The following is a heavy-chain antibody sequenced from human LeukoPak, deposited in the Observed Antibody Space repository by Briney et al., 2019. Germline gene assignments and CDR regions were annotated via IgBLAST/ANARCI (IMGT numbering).Heavy chain of an antibody. D-gene: IGHD2-2*01. Sequence: GGSLRLSCAAFGFTFSSYAMSWVRQAPGKGLEWVSAISGSGGSIYYADSVKGRFTISRDNSKNTLYLQMNSLRAEDTAVYYCAKEIVVVPASGSAFDIWGQGTMVTVSS. CDR1: GFTFSSYA. J-gene: IGHJ3*02. V-gene: IGHV3-23*01. CDR2: ISGSGGSI. CDR3: AKEIVVVPASGSAFDI.